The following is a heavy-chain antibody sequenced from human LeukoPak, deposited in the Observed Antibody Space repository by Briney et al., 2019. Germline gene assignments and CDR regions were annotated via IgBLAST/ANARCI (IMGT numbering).Heavy chain of an antibody. Sequence: SQTLSLTCAVSGGSISSGGYSWSWIRQPPGKGLEWIGYIYHSGSTYYNPSLKSRVTISADRSKNQFSLKLSSVTAADTAVYYCAREGGEERYCSGGSRYYGMDVWGQGTTVTVSS. V-gene: IGHV4-30-2*01. D-gene: IGHD2-15*01. CDR2: IYHSGST. CDR3: AREGGEERYCSGGSRYYGMDV. CDR1: GGSISSGGYS. J-gene: IGHJ6*02.